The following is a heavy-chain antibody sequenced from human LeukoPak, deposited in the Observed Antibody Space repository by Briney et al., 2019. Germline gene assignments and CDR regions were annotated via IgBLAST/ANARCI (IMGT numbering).Heavy chain of an antibody. CDR2: IFHSGST. V-gene: IGHV4-38-2*02. CDR1: GFTFDDYA. D-gene: IGHD1-26*01. Sequence: GSLRLSCAASGFTFDDYAMHWIRQPPGKRLEWIGTIFHSGSTYSNPSVKSRVTISVDTSKNQFSLRLSSVTAADTAVYFCARDWGYSGSYYGFDYWGQGTLVTVSS. CDR3: ARDWGYSGSYYGFDY. J-gene: IGHJ4*02.